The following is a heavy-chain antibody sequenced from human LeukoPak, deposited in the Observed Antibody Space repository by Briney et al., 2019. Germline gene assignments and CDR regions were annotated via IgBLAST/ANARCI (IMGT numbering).Heavy chain of an antibody. CDR3: ARTLGYYYDNNLDY. CDR2: IYYSGST. Sequence: SETLSLTCTVSGGSISSSSYYWGWIRQPPGKGLEWIGSIYYSGSTYYNPSLKSRVTISVDTSKNQFSLKLSSVTAADTAVYYCARTLGYYYDNNLDYWGQGTLVTVSS. D-gene: IGHD3-22*01. V-gene: IGHV4-39*07. CDR1: GGSISSSSYY. J-gene: IGHJ4*02.